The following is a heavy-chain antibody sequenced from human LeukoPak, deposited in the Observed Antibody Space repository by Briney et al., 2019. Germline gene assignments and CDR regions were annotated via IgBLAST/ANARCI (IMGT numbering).Heavy chain of an antibody. D-gene: IGHD6-19*01. Sequence: SETLSLTCAVSGYSISSGYYWSWIRQPAGKGLEWIGRIYTSGSTNYNPSLKSRATMSVDTSKNQFSLKLSSVTAADTAVYFCARHSSDYYGPFDYWGQGTLVTVSS. V-gene: IGHV4-4*07. CDR1: GYSISSGYY. CDR2: IYTSGST. J-gene: IGHJ4*02. CDR3: ARHSSDYYGPFDY.